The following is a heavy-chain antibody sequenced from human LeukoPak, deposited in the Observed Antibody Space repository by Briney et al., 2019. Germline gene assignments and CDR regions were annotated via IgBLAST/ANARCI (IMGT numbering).Heavy chain of an antibody. Sequence: PSETLSLTCTVSGGSISSYYWSWIRQPPGKGLEWIGEINHSGSTNYNPSLKSRVTISVDTSKNQFSLKLSSVTAADTAVYYCARMYYDYVWGSYRSLDYWGQGTLVTVSS. CDR1: GGSISSYY. CDR3: ARMYYDYVWGSYRSLDY. CDR2: INHSGST. D-gene: IGHD3-16*02. V-gene: IGHV4-34*01. J-gene: IGHJ4*02.